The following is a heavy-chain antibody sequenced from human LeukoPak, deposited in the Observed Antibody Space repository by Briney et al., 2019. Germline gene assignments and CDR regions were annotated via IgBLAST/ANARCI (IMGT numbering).Heavy chain of an antibody. CDR2: IDPSDSYT. Sequence: GESLKISCKGSGYSFTSYWISWVRHMPGKGLEWMGRIDPSDSYTNYSPSFQGHVTISADKSISTAYLQWSSLKASDTAMYYCARQVYNWNDGETGAFDIWGQGTMVTVSS. CDR3: ARQVYNWNDGETGAFDI. CDR1: GYSFTSYW. V-gene: IGHV5-10-1*01. J-gene: IGHJ3*02. D-gene: IGHD1-1*01.